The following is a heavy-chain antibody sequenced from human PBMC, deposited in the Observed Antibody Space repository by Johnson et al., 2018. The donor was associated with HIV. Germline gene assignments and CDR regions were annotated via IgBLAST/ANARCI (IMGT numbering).Heavy chain of an antibody. CDR2: INWNGGST. CDR1: GFTVSSNY. CDR3: AKDLLTLDAFDI. J-gene: IGHJ3*02. Sequence: VQLVESGGGLVQPGGSLRLSCAASGFTVSSNYMSWVRQAPGKGLEWVSGINWNGGSTGYADSVKGRFTISRDNAKNSLYLQMNSLRAEDTAVYYCAKDLLTLDAFDIWGQGTMVTVSS. V-gene: IGHV3-20*04.